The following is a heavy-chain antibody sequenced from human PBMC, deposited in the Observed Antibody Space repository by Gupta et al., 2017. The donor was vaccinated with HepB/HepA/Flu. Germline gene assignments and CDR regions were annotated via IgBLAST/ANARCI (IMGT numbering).Heavy chain of an antibody. V-gene: IGHV3-74*01. CDR2: INSDGTST. Sequence: EVQLVESGGGLVQPGGSLRLSCAASGFTFSSYWMHWVRQAPGKGLVWVSRINSDGTSTSYADSVKGRFTISRDNAKNTLYLQMNSLRAEDTAVYYCARGISGYVEGAFDIWGQGTMVTVSS. D-gene: IGHD5-12*01. CDR1: GFTFSSYW. J-gene: IGHJ3*02. CDR3: ARGISGYVEGAFDI.